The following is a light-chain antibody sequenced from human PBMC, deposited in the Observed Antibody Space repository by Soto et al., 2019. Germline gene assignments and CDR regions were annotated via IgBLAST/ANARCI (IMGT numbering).Light chain of an antibody. V-gene: IGLV2-23*01. CDR3: CSYAGSSTVV. CDR1: SSDVGSYNL. J-gene: IGLJ2*01. Sequence: QSALTQPASVSGSPGQSITISCTGTSSDVGSYNLVSWYQRYPGKAPKLMIYEGSERPSGISNRFSGSKSGNTASLTISGLQAEDEADYYCCSYAGSSTVVFGGGTKLTVL. CDR2: EGS.